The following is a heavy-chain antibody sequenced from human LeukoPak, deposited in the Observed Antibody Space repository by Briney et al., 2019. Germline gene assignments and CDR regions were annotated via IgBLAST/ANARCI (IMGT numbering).Heavy chain of an antibody. J-gene: IGHJ4*02. D-gene: IGHD6-13*01. Sequence: ASVKVSCKASGYTFTGYYMHWVRQAPGQGLEWMGWTNPNSGGTNYAQKFQGRVTMTRDTSISTAYMELSRLRSDDTAVYYCAREIAAAGHFDYWGQGTLVTVSS. CDR1: GYTFTGYY. CDR2: TNPNSGGT. CDR3: AREIAAAGHFDY. V-gene: IGHV1-2*02.